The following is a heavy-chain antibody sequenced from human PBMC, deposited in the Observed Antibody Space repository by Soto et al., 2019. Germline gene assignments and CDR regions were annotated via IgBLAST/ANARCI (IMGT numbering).Heavy chain of an antibody. V-gene: IGHV3-23*01. CDR1: GVTFTRYA. Sequence: EVQLLESGGGLVQPGGSLRLSCAASGVTFTRYAMTWVRPVPGEGLQWVSSISKSGDSTYYADTVKGRFTTSRDNSKNTLYLQMNSLRAEDTAIYYCAKGSFGFDYWGQGTLVTVSS. CDR3: AKGSFGFDY. D-gene: IGHD3-10*01. CDR2: ISKSGDST. J-gene: IGHJ4*02.